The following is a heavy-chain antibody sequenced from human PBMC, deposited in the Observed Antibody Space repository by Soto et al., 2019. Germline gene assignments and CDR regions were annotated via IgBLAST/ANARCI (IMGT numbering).Heavy chain of an antibody. CDR3: VRPKWEGGTSEGFCP. CDR1: GFTFSNYH. CDR2: ISSGSTTI. Sequence: EVQLVESGGGLVQPGGSLRLSCAASGFTFSNYHMNWVRQAPGKGLEWISYISSGSTTIYYADSVKGRFTISRDNAKNTLYLQMNSRRVEDTAVYFCVRPKWEGGTSEGFCPWGQGTLVTVSP. V-gene: IGHV3-48*01. J-gene: IGHJ5*02. D-gene: IGHD1-26*01.